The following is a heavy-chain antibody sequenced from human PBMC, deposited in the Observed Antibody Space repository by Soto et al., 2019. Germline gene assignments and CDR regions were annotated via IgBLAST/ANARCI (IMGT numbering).Heavy chain of an antibody. V-gene: IGHV3-23*01. Sequence: GGPLRRSGAASGFAFSSYAMGWVRQGPGKGLEWVAVVSIGGSTHYADSVRGLFTISRDNSKNTLPLQMNSLTAEDTPVYFCAKRRGAGGHFDYWGQGALVSVP. CDR3: AKRRGAGGHFDY. J-gene: IGHJ4*02. CDR2: VSIGGST. D-gene: IGHD2-15*01. CDR1: GFAFSSYA.